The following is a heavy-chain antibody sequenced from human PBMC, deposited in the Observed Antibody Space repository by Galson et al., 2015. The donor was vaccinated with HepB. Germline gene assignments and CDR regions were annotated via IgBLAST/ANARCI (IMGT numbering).Heavy chain of an antibody. V-gene: IGHV1-24*01. D-gene: IGHD2-15*01. Sequence: SVKVSCKVSGYTLTELSMHWVRQAPGKGLEWMGGFDPEDGETIYAQKFQGRVTMTEDTSTDTAYMELSSLRSEDTAVYYCATVGYCSGGSCPTWGQGTLVTVSS. CDR2: FDPEDGET. CDR1: GYTLTELS. J-gene: IGHJ5*02. CDR3: ATVGYCSGGSCPT.